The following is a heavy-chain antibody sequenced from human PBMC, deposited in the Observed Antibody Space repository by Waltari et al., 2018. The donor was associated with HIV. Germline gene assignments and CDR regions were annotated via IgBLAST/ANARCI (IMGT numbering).Heavy chain of an antibody. CDR2: INQDGSEK. V-gene: IGHV3-7*01. CDR3: ARDHESGAGMYYFSH. J-gene: IGHJ4*02. D-gene: IGHD3-16*01. CDR1: GFTLSTYW. Sequence: EVLLVQSGGDLVQPGESLSLPCAASGFTLSTYWMTWVRQAPGKGLEWVATINQDGSEKYYVDSVKGRFIISRDNAWTSLSLEMNNLRAEDTAVYYCARDHESGAGMYYFSHWGQGSLVTVSS.